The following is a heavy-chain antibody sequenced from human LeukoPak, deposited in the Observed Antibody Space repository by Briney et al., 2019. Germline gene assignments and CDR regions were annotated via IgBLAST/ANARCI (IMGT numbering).Heavy chain of an antibody. Sequence: SETLSLTCTVSGGSISSGGYYWSWIRQHPGKGLEWIGYIYYSGSTYYNPSLKSRVTMSVDTSKNQFSLKLSSVTAADTAVYYCASFVVPAAQYYFDYWGQGTLVTVSS. CDR3: ASFVVPAAQYYFDY. D-gene: IGHD2-2*01. CDR2: IYYSGST. J-gene: IGHJ4*02. V-gene: IGHV4-31*03. CDR1: GGSISSGGYY.